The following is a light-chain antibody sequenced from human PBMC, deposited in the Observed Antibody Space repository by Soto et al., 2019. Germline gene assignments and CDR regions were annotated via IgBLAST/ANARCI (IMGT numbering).Light chain of an antibody. V-gene: IGKV3-20*01. J-gene: IGKJ1*01. Sequence: TLSLSPGERATLSCRASQSVSNSYLAWYQQKPGQAPRLLIYGASSRATGIPDRFSGSGSGTDFALTISRLEPEDFAVYHCQQYGGSPWTFGQGTKVDIK. CDR1: QSVSNSY. CDR3: QQYGGSPWT. CDR2: GAS.